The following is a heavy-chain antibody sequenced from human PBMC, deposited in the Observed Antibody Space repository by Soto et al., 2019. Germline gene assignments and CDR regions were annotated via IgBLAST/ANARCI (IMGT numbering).Heavy chain of an antibody. Sequence: PVGSLRLSCAASGFTVSSNYMSWVRQAPGKGLEWVSVIYSGGSTYYADSVKGRFTISRDNSKNTLYLQMNSLRAEDTAVYYCARVLVEAVNFGFDPCGQGTLVTVSS. V-gene: IGHV3-53*01. CDR2: IYSGGST. J-gene: IGHJ5*02. D-gene: IGHD2-2*01. CDR3: ARVLVEAVNFGFDP. CDR1: GFTVSSNY.